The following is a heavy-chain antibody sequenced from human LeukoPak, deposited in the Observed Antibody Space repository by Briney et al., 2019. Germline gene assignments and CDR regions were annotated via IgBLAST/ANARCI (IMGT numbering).Heavy chain of an antibody. Sequence: GGSLRLSCAASGFTFSSYGMHWVRQAPGKGLEWMAFIRYDGSNKYYADSVKGRFTISRDNSKNTLYLQMNSLRAEDTAVYYCAKAGEYSSSWYYFDYWGQGTLVTVSS. CDR3: AKAGEYSSSWYYFDY. J-gene: IGHJ4*02. CDR2: IRYDGSNK. CDR1: GFTFSSYG. V-gene: IGHV3-30*02. D-gene: IGHD6-13*01.